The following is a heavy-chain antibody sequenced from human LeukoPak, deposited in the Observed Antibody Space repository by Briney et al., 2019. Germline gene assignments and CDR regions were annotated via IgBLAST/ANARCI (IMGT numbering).Heavy chain of an antibody. CDR3: ARGVGRTRAPPLDY. CDR1: GFIFSSYV. V-gene: IGHV3-30-3*01. Sequence: PGRSLRLSCAASGFIFSSYVMHWVRQAPGKGLEWVAVISYDGSNKYNADSVKGRFTISRDNSKSTLYLEMNSLRAEDTAVYYCARGVGRTRAPPLDYWGQGTLVTVSS. J-gene: IGHJ4*02. D-gene: IGHD2-15*01. CDR2: ISYDGSNK.